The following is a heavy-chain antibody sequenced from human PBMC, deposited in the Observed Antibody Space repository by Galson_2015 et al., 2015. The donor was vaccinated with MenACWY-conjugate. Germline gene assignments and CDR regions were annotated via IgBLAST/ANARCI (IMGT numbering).Heavy chain of an antibody. D-gene: IGHD5-12*01. CDR2: ISAYNGNT. V-gene: IGHV1-18*01. J-gene: IGHJ4*02. Sequence: GWISAYNGNTNYAQKFQGRVTITANESTSTAYMELSSLRSEDTAVYYCARGYSGYEGSVYWGQGTLVTVSS. CDR3: ARGYSGYEGSVY.